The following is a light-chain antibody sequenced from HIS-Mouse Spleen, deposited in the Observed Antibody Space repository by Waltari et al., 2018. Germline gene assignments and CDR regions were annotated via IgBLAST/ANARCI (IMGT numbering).Light chain of an antibody. V-gene: IGLV1-44*01. Sequence: QSVLTQPPSASGTPGQRVTISCSGSSSNIGSNTVNWYQQLPGTAPKLLIYSNKQRPAGVPDRVSGSKYGTSASLAISWLQSEDEADYYCAAWDDSLNGVVFGGGTKLTVL. CDR3: AAWDDSLNGVV. CDR2: SNK. J-gene: IGLJ2*01. CDR1: SSNIGSNT.